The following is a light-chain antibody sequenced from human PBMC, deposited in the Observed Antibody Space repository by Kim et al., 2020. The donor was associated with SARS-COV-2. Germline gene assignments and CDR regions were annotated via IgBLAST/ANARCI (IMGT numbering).Light chain of an antibody. V-gene: IGLV1-44*01. Sequence: QSVLTQPPSVSGNPGQRVTISCSGSSSSIGDNPVSWYQQLPGMAPKLLIYGNDQRPSGVPDRFSGSKAGTSASLAISGLQSGDDGDYYCATWDDSLYGRVFGGGTQLTVL. CDR1: SSSIGDNP. CDR2: GND. J-gene: IGLJ3*02. CDR3: ATWDDSLYGRV.